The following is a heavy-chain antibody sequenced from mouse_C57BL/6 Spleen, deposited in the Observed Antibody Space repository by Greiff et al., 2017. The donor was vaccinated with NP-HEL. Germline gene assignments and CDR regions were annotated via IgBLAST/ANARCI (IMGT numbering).Heavy chain of an antibody. CDR1: GFTFSDYY. D-gene: IGHD1-1*01. CDR2: INYDGSST. Sequence: EVQLVESEGGLVQPGSSMKLSCTASGFTFSDYYMAWVRQVPEKGLEWVANINYDGSSTYYLDSLKSRFIISRDNAKNILYLQMSSLKSEDTATYYCARDRESYGSSYWFAYWGQGTLVTVSA. CDR3: ARDRESYGSSYWFAY. V-gene: IGHV5-16*01. J-gene: IGHJ3*01.